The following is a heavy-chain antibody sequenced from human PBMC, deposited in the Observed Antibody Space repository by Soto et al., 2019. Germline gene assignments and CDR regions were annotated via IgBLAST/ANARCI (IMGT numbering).Heavy chain of an antibody. CDR1: GFTFSDYY. J-gene: IGHJ4*02. CDR2: ISSSSSYT. V-gene: IGHV3-11*06. CDR3: ARLYYDILTGYLDYFDY. Sequence: GGSLRLSCAASGFTFSDYYMSWIRQAPGKGLEWVSYISSSSSYTNYADSVKGRFTISRDNAKNSLYLQMNSLRAEDTAVYYCARLYYDILTGYLDYFDYWGQGTPVTVSS. D-gene: IGHD3-9*01.